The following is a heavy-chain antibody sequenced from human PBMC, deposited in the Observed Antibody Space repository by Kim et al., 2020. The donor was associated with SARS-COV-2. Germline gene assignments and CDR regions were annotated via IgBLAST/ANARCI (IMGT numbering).Heavy chain of an antibody. D-gene: IGHD4-17*01. Sequence: GGSLILSCAASGFTFSGSAMHWVRQASGKGLEWVGRIRSKANSYATAYAASVKGRFTISRDDSKNTAYLQMNSLKTEDTAVYYCTSFRPTVTTSQGSEYYFDYWGQGTLVTVSS. V-gene: IGHV3-73*01. CDR3: TSFRPTVTTSQGSEYYFDY. J-gene: IGHJ4*02. CDR2: IRSKANSYAT. CDR1: GFTFSGSA.